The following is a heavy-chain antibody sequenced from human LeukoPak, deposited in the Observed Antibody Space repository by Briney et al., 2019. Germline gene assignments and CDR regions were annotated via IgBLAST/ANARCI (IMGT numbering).Heavy chain of an antibody. J-gene: IGHJ4*02. D-gene: IGHD5-24*01. CDR3: ARGAGWPIRRPSLGLGY. Sequence: SETLSLTCAVSGYSISSGYYWGWIRQPPGKGLEWIGSIYHSGSTNYNPSLKSRVTISVDTTKNHFSLKLTSVTAADTAVYYCARGAGWPIRRPSLGLGYWGQGTLVTVSS. CDR2: IYHSGST. CDR1: GYSISSGYY. V-gene: IGHV4-38-2*01.